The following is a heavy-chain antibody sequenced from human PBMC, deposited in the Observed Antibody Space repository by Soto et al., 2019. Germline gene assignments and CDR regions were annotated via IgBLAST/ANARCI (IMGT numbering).Heavy chain of an antibody. CDR2: IYYSGST. Sequence: SETLSLTCTVSGGSISSYYWSWIRQPPGKGLEWIGYIYYSGSTNYNPPLKSRVTISVDTSKNQFSLKLSSVTAADTAVYYCARLTITTHPYYYYGLDVWGQGTTATVSS. D-gene: IGHD3-22*01. J-gene: IGHJ6*02. CDR3: ARLTITTHPYYYYGLDV. V-gene: IGHV4-59*01. CDR1: GGSISSYY.